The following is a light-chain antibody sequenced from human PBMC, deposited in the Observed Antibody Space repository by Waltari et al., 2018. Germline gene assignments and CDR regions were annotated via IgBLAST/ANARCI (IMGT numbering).Light chain of an antibody. Sequence: QSVLTQSASVSGYPGQSGTISCTGTRGAVGDRHYLSWSQQHPGKAPQLIIYDGSKRPSGVSNRISASKSGNTASLTISGLQAEDEAHYYCNSYTSSTNVVFGGGTKLTVL. CDR3: NSYTSSTNVV. V-gene: IGLV2-14*03. CDR1: RGAVGDRHY. J-gene: IGLJ2*01. CDR2: DGS.